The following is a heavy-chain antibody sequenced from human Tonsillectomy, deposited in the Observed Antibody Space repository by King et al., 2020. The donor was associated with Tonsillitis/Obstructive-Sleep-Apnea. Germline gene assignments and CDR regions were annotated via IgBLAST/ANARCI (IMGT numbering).Heavy chain of an antibody. Sequence: VQLVESGGGLVQPGKSLRLSCAASGFTFSSYAMSWVRQAPGKGLEWVSTISGSGDSTYYADSVKGRFTISRDNSKNTLFLQMNSLRADDTALYYCAKLNGIVEVPAAIDYWGQGTLVTVSS. CDR2: ISGSGDST. CDR3: AKLNGIVEVPAAIDY. V-gene: IGHV3-23*04. CDR1: GFTFSSYA. J-gene: IGHJ4*02. D-gene: IGHD2-2*01.